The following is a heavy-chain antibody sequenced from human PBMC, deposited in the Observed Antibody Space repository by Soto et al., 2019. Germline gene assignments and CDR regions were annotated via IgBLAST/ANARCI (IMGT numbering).Heavy chain of an antibody. CDR3: AKGGDYWSGFSPD. D-gene: IGHD3-3*01. CDR2: ISASGGSS. J-gene: IGHJ4*02. CDR1: GFTFRDYV. V-gene: IGHV3-23*01. Sequence: PGGSLRLACTASGFTFRDYVMGWVRQAPGKGLEWVSGISASGGSSYDVDSVRGRFTISRDNSKNTLFLQMNSLTDEDTAVYYCAKGGDYWSGFSPDWGQGTLVTVSS.